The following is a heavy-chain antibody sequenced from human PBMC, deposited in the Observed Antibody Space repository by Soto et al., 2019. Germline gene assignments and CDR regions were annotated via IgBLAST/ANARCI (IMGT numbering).Heavy chain of an antibody. CDR3: AKWLTGHLYPTYGMDV. J-gene: IGHJ6*02. V-gene: IGHV3-23*01. Sequence: GSLRLSCAASGFTFSSYAMSWVRQAPGKGLEWVSAISGSGGSTYYADSVKGRFTISRDNSKNTLYLQMNSLRAEDTAVYYCAKWLTGHLYPTYGMDVWGQGTTVTVSS. CDR1: GFTFSSYA. D-gene: IGHD3-9*01. CDR2: ISGSGGST.